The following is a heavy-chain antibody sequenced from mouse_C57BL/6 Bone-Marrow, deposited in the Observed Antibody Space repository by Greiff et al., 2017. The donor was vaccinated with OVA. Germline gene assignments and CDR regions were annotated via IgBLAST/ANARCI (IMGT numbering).Heavy chain of an antibody. Sequence: VQLQQSGAELARPGASVKLSCKASGYTFTSYGISWVKQRTGQGLEWIGEIYPSSGNTYYNEKFKGKATLTADKSSSTAYMELRSLTSEDSAVYFCAREYNWAWFAYWGQGTLVTVSA. CDR3: AREYNWAWFAY. D-gene: IGHD4-1*01. CDR2: IYPSSGNT. CDR1: GYTFTSYG. J-gene: IGHJ3*01. V-gene: IGHV1-81*01.